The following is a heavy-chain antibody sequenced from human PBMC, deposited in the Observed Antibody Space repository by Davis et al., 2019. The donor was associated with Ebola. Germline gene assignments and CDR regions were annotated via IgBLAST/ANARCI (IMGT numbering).Heavy chain of an antibody. V-gene: IGHV3-33*08. D-gene: IGHD1-26*01. CDR2: IWYDGSNK. J-gene: IGHJ4*02. CDR1: GFTFSSYG. Sequence: PGESLRLSCAASGFTFSSYGMHWVRQAPGKGLEWVAVIWYDGSNKYYADSVKGRFTISRDNSKNTLYLQMNSLRAEDTAVYYCARDRSGSQGVDYWGQGTLVTISS. CDR3: ARDRSGSQGVDY.